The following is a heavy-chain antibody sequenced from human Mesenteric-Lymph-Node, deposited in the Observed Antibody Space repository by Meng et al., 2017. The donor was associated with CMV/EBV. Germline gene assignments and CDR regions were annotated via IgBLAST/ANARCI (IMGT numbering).Heavy chain of an antibody. Sequence: GESLKISCAASGFTFTNYALHWVRQAPGKGLEWVALISYDGTNKYYADSVKGRFSISRDNAKNTLYLQMNSLRVEDTAVYYCARAPPYNVSPPDYWGQGTLVTVSS. CDR3: ARAPPYNVSPPDY. J-gene: IGHJ4*02. CDR2: ISYDGTNK. D-gene: IGHD1-14*01. CDR1: GFTFTNYA. V-gene: IGHV3-30-3*01.